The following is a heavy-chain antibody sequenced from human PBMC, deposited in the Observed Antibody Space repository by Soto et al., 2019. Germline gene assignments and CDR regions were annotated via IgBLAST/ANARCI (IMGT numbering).Heavy chain of an antibody. J-gene: IGHJ4*02. CDR2: ISYSGST. V-gene: IGHV4-59*08. CDR1: GGSISSYY. CDR3: ARHSSGDPFDY. Sequence: SETLSLTCTVSGGSISSYYWSWIRQPPGKGLEWIGYISYSGSTDYNPSLNSRVTISLDTSKNQFSLKLTSVTAADTAVYYCARHSSGDPFDYWGQGTLVTVSS. D-gene: IGHD4-17*01.